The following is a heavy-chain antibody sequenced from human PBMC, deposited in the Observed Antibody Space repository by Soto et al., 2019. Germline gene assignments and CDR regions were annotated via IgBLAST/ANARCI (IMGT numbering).Heavy chain of an antibody. D-gene: IGHD2-15*01. Sequence: GGSLRLSCAASGFTFSSYSMNWVRRAPGKGLEWVSYISSSSSTIYYADSVKGRFTISRDNAKNSLYLQMNSLRAEDTAVYYCARGGLGYCSGGSCYSDWFDPWGQGTLVTVSS. J-gene: IGHJ5*02. CDR3: ARGGLGYCSGGSCYSDWFDP. V-gene: IGHV3-48*01. CDR2: ISSSSSTI. CDR1: GFTFSSYS.